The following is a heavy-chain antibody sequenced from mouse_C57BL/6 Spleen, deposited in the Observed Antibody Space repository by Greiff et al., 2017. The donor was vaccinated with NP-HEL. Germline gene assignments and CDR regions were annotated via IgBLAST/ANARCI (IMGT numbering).Heavy chain of an antibody. CDR3: AKMDDDYVYFDD. J-gene: IGHJ1*03. D-gene: IGHD2-4*01. V-gene: IGHV2-4*01. Sequence: VQLVESGPGLVQPSQSLSITCTVSGFSFTSYGVHWVRQPPGKGLEWLGVIWSGGSTDYNAAFISRLSISKDNSKSQVFFKMNSLQADDTAIYYCAKMDDDYVYFDDWGTGTTVTVSS. CDR1: GFSFTSYG. CDR2: IWSGGST.